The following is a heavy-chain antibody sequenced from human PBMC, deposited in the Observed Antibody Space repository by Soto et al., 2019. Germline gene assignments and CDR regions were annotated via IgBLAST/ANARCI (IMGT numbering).Heavy chain of an antibody. CDR3: ARGPLMVYAIGYYGMDV. CDR2: INHSGST. D-gene: IGHD2-8*01. V-gene: IGHV4-34*01. CDR1: GGSFSGYY. J-gene: IGHJ6*04. Sequence: PSETLSLTCAVYGGSFSGYYWSWIRQPPGKGLEWIGEINHSGSTNYNPSLKSRVTISVDTSKNQFSLKLSSVTAADTAVYYCARGPLMVYAIGYYGMDVWGKGTTVTVSS.